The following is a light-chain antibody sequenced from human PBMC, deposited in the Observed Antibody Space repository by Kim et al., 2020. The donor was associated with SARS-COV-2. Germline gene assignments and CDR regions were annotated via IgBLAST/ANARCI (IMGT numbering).Light chain of an antibody. V-gene: IGKV1-5*01. CDR1: ERISSC. Sequence: DIQMTQSPSTLSASIGDRVTVTCRASERISSCLAWYQKKPGKAPKVLIYDASSLESGVPSRFSGSGSGTEFTLTISSLQPDDFATYYCQQYNSYPWTFGQGTRVEIK. J-gene: IGKJ1*01. CDR2: DAS. CDR3: QQYNSYPWT.